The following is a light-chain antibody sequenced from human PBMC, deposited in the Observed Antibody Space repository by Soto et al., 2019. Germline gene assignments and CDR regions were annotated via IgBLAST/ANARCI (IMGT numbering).Light chain of an antibody. CDR3: CSYAGSYTYVL. Sequence: QSALTQPASVSGSPGQSITISCAGTSSDVGRYNLVSWYQHHPGTAPKLMIYEVSKRPSGVSDRFSGSKSGNTASLTISGLQAEDEADYYCCSYAGSYTYVLFGGGTKLTVL. CDR1: SSDVGRYNL. V-gene: IGLV2-23*02. J-gene: IGLJ2*01. CDR2: EVS.